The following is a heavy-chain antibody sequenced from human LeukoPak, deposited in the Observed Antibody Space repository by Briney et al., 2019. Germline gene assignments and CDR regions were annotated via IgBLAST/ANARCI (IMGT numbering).Heavy chain of an antibody. CDR3: AKCSGGYYNDAFDI. D-gene: IGHD3-10*02. Sequence: GGSLRLSCAASGFTFDNYAMNWVRQAPGKGLEWVSYISGGGAKRHYSDSVKGWFTISRDNPKNTLYLQINNLRAEDTAMYYCAKCSGGYYNDAFDIWGRGTMVTVSS. CDR2: ISGGGAKR. V-gene: IGHV3-23*01. CDR1: GFTFDNYA. J-gene: IGHJ3*02.